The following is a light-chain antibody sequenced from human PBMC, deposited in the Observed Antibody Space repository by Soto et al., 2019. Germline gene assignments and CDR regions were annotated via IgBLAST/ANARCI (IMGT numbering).Light chain of an antibody. Sequence: QSALTQPASVSGSPGQSITISCTGTSSDIGGYNFVSWYQQHPGNAPNLITYDVASRPSGVSDRFSGSKSGNAASLTISGLQAEDEALYYCNSYTTSGAIVFGGGTKLTVL. CDR2: DVA. V-gene: IGLV2-14*03. J-gene: IGLJ3*02. CDR1: SSDIGGYNF. CDR3: NSYTTSGAIV.